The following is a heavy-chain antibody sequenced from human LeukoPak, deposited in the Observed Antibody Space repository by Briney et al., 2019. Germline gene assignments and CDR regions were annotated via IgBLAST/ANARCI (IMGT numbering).Heavy chain of an antibody. V-gene: IGHV1-8*02. CDR2: INPNSGAT. Sequence: GASVKVSCKASGYTFTGYYVYWVRQAPGQGLEWMGWINPNSGATSYAQKFQGRVTMTRNTSISTAYMELSSLRSEDTAVYYCARGPQAPGYCSGGSCYSFYYYYMDVWGKGTTVTVSS. J-gene: IGHJ6*03. CDR3: ARGPQAPGYCSGGSCYSFYYYYMDV. D-gene: IGHD2-15*01. CDR1: GYTFTGYY.